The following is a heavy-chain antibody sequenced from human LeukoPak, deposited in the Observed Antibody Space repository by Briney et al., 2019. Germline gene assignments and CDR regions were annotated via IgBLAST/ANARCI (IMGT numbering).Heavy chain of an antibody. CDR1: GFTFSSYG. D-gene: IGHD2-2*01. V-gene: IGHV3-30*02. J-gene: IGHJ4*02. CDR2: IRYDGSNK. CDR3: ARIDCTSTSCSHRGIDY. Sequence: GGSLRLSCAASGFTFSSYGMHWVRQAPGKGLEWVAFIRYDGSNKYYADSVKGRFTISRDNSKNTLYLQMNSLRAEDTAVYYCARIDCTSTSCSHRGIDYWGQGTLVTVSS.